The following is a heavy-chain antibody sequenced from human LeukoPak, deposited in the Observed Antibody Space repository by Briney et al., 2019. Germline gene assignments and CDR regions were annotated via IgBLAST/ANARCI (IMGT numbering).Heavy chain of an antibody. CDR3: ATGRNYYYYMDV. V-gene: IGHV1-24*01. CDR1: GYTLTELS. CDR2: FDPEDGET. Sequence: ASVEVSCKVSGYTLTELSMHWVRQAPGKGLEWMGGFDPEDGETIYAQKFQGRVTMTEDTSTDTAYMELSSLRSEDTAVYYCATGRNYYYYMDVWGKGTTVTISS. J-gene: IGHJ6*03.